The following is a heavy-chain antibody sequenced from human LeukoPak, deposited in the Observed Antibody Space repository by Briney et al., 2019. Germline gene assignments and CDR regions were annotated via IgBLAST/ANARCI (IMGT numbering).Heavy chain of an antibody. J-gene: IGHJ6*02. D-gene: IGHD2-2*02. V-gene: IGHV5-51*01. CDR3: ARLPGYCSSTSCYNYYYYGMDV. CDR1: GYSFTSYW. Sequence: GESLKISCKGSGYSFTSYWIGWVRQMPGKGLEWMGMIYPGDSDTRYSPSFQGQVTISADKSISTAYLQWSSLKASDTAMYYCARLPGYCSSTSCYNYYYYGMDVWGQGTTVTVSS. CDR2: IYPGDSDT.